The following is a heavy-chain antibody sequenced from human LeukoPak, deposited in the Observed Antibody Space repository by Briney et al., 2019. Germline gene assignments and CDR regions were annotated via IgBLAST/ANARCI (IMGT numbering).Heavy chain of an antibody. D-gene: IGHD1-26*01. J-gene: IGHJ6*03. CDR1: GGSISSGSYY. V-gene: IGHV4-61*02. Sequence: PSQTLSLTCTVSGGSISSGSYYWSWIRQPAGKGLEWIGRIYTSGSTNYNPSLKSRVTISVDTSKNQFSLKLSSVTAADTAVYYCARETLVGSMIRADYYYYYMDVWGEGTTVTISS. CDR2: IYTSGST. CDR3: ARETLVGSMIRADYYYYYMDV.